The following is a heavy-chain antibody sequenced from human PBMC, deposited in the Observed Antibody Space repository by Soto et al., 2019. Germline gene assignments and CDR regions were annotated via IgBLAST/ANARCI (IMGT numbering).Heavy chain of an antibody. D-gene: IGHD1-26*01. CDR2: IWYDGSNK. CDR1: GFSFSNYA. J-gene: IGHJ4*02. CDR3: TRDPYGGSRYYFDS. Sequence: GGSLRLSCAASGFSFSNYAMHWVRQAPGKGLEWVAVIWYDGSNKYYADSVKGRFTISKDNSQTTVYVQMNSLRAEDTAVYYCTRDPYGGSRYYFDSWGQGTLVTVSS. V-gene: IGHV3-33*01.